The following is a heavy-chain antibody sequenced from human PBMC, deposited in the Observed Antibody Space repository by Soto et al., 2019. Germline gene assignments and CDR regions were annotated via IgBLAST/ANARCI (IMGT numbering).Heavy chain of an antibody. CDR1: GFTFSTYG. J-gene: IGHJ4*02. CDR2: MSYDGTKQ. CDR3: AKEYGSTWIDH. V-gene: IGHV3-30*18. D-gene: IGHD6-13*01. Sequence: QVQLVESGGGVFQPGRSLRLSCAASGFTFSTYGMLWVRQAPGKGLEWVAAMSYDGTKQYYVDSVKGRFTISRDNSRNTLFLQVNSLRDEDTAVYYCAKEYGSTWIDHWGQGTLVTVSS.